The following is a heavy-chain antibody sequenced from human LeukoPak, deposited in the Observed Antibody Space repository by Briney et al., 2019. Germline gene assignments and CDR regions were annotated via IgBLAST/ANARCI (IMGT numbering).Heavy chain of an antibody. CDR2: IRSKTDGGIA. J-gene: IGHJ5*02. V-gene: IGHV3-15*05. CDR3: TTELAGYCSSTSCSLNTWFEP. CDR1: GFTFRNAW. Sequence: GGPLRLSCAASGFTFRNAWMSWVRQAPGKGLEWVGRIRSKTDGGIAEYTAPVKGRFIMSRGDSENTLYLQMNSLRTEDTALYYCTTELAGYCSSTSCSLNTWFEPWGQGTLVTVSS. D-gene: IGHD2-2*03.